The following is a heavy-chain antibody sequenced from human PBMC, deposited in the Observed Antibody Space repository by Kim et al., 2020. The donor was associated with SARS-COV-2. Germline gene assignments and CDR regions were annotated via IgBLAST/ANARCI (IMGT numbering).Heavy chain of an antibody. D-gene: IGHD3-10*01. CDR1: GFTFDDYA. Sequence: GGSLRLSCAASGFTFDDYAMHWVRQAPGKGLEWVSGISWNSGSIGYADSVKGRFTISRDNAKNSLYLQMNSLRAEDTALYYCAKDKGVWFGPLDYWGQGT. V-gene: IGHV3-9*01. CDR3: AKDKGVWFGPLDY. J-gene: IGHJ4*02. CDR2: ISWNSGSI.